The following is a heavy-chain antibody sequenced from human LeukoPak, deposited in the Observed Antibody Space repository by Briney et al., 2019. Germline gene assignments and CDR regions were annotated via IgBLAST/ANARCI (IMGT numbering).Heavy chain of an antibody. CDR3: AKESYDYVWGSYHH. D-gene: IGHD3-16*02. Sequence: GGSLRLSCAASGFTFSSYAMSWVRQAPGKGLEWVSAISGSGGSTYYADSVKGRFTISRDNSKNALYLQMNSLRAEDTAVYYCAKESYDYVWGSYHHWGQGTLVTVSS. CDR1: GFTFSSYA. CDR2: ISGSGGST. J-gene: IGHJ5*02. V-gene: IGHV3-23*01.